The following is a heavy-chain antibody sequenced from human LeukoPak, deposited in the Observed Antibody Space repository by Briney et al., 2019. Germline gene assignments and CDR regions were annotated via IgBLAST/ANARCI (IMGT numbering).Heavy chain of an antibody. V-gene: IGHV1-2*02. Sequence: GASVKVSCKASGYTFTSYYMHWVRQAPGQGLEWMGWINPNSGGTNYAQKFQGRVTMTRDTSISTAYMELSRLRSDDTAVYYCARANYDILTGYYLGHWGQGTLVTVSS. D-gene: IGHD3-9*01. CDR2: INPNSGGT. J-gene: IGHJ4*02. CDR3: ARANYDILTGYYLGH. CDR1: GYTFTSYY.